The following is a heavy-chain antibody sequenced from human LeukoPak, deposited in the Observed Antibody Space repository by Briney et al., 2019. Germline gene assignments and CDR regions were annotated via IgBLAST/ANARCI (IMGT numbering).Heavy chain of an antibody. CDR3: ARGGYDFWSGYSPLVVDY. CDR2: INPDTEDS. V-gene: IGHV1-2*02. D-gene: IGHD3-3*01. Sequence: ASVKVSCKASGFDFRDYFIHWVRQAPGEGLEWMGSINPDTEDSKIAQQFQGRVTMTTDTSTSTAYMELRSLRSDDAAVYYCARGGYDFWSGYSPLVVDYWGQGTLVTVSS. CDR1: GFDFRDYF. J-gene: IGHJ4*02.